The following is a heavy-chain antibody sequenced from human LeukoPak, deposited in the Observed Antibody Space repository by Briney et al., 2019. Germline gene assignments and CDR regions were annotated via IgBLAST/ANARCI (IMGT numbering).Heavy chain of an antibody. CDR2: ISGSGSDT. CDR1: GFTFSSYA. V-gene: IGHV3-23*01. Sequence: GGSLRLSCAASGFTFSSYAMSWVRQAPGKGLEWVSGISGSGSDTYYADSVKGRFTISRDNSKNTLYLQMNSLRAEDTAVYYCAKYLRGSGSPPDYWGQGTLVTVSS. D-gene: IGHD3-10*01. J-gene: IGHJ4*02. CDR3: AKYLRGSGSPPDY.